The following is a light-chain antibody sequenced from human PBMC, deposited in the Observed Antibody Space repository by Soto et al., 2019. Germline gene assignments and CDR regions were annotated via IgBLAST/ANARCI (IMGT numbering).Light chain of an antibody. CDR2: AAS. CDR3: QQSYITPRT. Sequence: PGERATLSCRASRSFASSYLAWYQHKPGQAPRLLIYAASIRATGVPSRFSGSGSGTEFTLTISALQPEDFATYFCQQSYITPRTFGQGTKVDIK. V-gene: IGKV3-20*02. CDR1: RSFASSY. J-gene: IGKJ1*01.